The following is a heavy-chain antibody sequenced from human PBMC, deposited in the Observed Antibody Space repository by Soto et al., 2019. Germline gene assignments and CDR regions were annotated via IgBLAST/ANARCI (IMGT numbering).Heavy chain of an antibody. V-gene: IGHV3-21*01. D-gene: IGHD6-19*01. Sequence: GGSLRLSCAASGFTFSSYSMNWVRQAPGKGLEWVSSISSSSSYIYYADSVKGRFTISRDNAKNSLYLQMNSLRAEDTAVYYCARDKSIAVAGTLDVWGQGTTVTVSS. CDR3: ARDKSIAVAGTLDV. J-gene: IGHJ6*02. CDR1: GFTFSSYS. CDR2: ISSSSSYI.